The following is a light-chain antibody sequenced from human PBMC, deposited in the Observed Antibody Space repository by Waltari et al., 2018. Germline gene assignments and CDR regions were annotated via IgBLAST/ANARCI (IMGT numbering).Light chain of an antibody. J-gene: IGKJ1*01. V-gene: IGKV4-1*01. CDR3: QQYYSTPGWT. CDR2: WAS. Sequence: DIVMTQSPDSLAVSLGERATINCKSSQSVLYSSNNKNYLAWYQQKPGQPPKLLIYWASTRGSGVPDRFSGSGSGTDVTLTISSLQAEDVAVYYCQQYYSTPGWTFGQGTKVEIK. CDR1: QSVLYSSNNKNY.